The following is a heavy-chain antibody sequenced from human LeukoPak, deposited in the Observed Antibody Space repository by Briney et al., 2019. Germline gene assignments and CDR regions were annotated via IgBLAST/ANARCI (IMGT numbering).Heavy chain of an antibody. Sequence: SETLSLTCAVYGGSFSGYYWSWIRQPPGKGLERIGEINHSGSTNYNPSLKSRVTISVDTSKNQFSLKLSSVTAADTAVYYCARGPVLTGSILYYYYYMDVWGKGTTVTVSS. V-gene: IGHV4-34*01. J-gene: IGHJ6*03. CDR3: ARGPVLTGSILYYYYYMDV. CDR2: INHSGST. CDR1: GGSFSGYY. D-gene: IGHD3-9*01.